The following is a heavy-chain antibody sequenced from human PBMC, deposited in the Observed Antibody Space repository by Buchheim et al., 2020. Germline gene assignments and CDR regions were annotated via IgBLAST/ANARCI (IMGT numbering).Heavy chain of an antibody. V-gene: IGHV4-4*02. CDR3: ARVRPAGDFGLFDS. D-gene: IGHD2-2*01. CDR2: TYHDGTT. CDR1: GGSISTNFW. Sequence: QLRESGPGLVKPSGTLSLTCAVSGGSISTNFWWSWVRLAPDKGLECIGQTYHDGTTKYNPALQSRVTISVDTSKSPFSLSLTSVTAADAALYYCARVRPAGDFGLFDSWGQGAL. J-gene: IGHJ5*01.